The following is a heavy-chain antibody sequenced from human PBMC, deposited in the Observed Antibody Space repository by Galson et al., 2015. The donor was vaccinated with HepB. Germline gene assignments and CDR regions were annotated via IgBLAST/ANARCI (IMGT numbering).Heavy chain of an antibody. D-gene: IGHD7-27*01. CDR1: GFSLSTSGVG. Sequence: PALVKPTQTLMLTCTFSGFSLSTSGVGEGWIRQPPGKALEWLALIYWNDDKRYSPSLKSRLTITKDTSRNRVVLTMTNMDPVDTGTYYCARSRKLGMNFDSWGQGTLVTVSS. J-gene: IGHJ4*02. V-gene: IGHV2-5*01. CDR2: IYWNDDK. CDR3: ARSRKLGMNFDS.